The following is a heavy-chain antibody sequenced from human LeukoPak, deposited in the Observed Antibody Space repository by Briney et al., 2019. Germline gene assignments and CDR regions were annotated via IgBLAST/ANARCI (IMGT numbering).Heavy chain of an antibody. CDR2: IYYSGST. CDR3: ARGRPQFEADHYTYYFDY. J-gene: IGHJ4*02. Sequence: PSETLSLTCTVSGGSISSYYWSWIRQPPGKGLEWIGYIYYSGSTNYNPSLKSRITISVDTSKNQFSLKLSSVAAADTAVYYCARGRPQFEADHYTYYFDYWGQGALVTVSS. V-gene: IGHV4-59*01. CDR1: GGSISSYY. D-gene: IGHD3-16*02.